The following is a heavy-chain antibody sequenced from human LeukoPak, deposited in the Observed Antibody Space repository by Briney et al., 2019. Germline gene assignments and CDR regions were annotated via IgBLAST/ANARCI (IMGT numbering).Heavy chain of an antibody. CDR1: GFTFSGYA. J-gene: IGHJ4*02. D-gene: IGHD3-16*01. CDR3: AKDGWGEPNYFDY. V-gene: IGHV3-23*01. Sequence: PGGSLRLSCAASGFTFSGYAMTWVRHAPGKGLEWVSAISGGGSTYQSDSVKGRFTISRDNFKNTLYLHMNSLRAEDTALYYCAKDGWGEPNYFDYWGQGTLVTVSS. CDR2: ISGGGST.